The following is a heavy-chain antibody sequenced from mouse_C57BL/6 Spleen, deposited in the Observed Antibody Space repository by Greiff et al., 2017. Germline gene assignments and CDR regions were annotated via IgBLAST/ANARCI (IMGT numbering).Heavy chain of an antibody. CDR1: GYTFTDYN. CDR2: INPSNGGT. Sequence: VQLQQSGPELVKPGASVKIPCKASGYTFTDYNMAWVKQSPGKSLEWIGDINPSNGGTIYNEKFKGKATLTVDKSSSTAYMELRSLTSEDTAVYYCARGTICYGYEDDMGYWGQGTSVTVA. CDR3: ARGTICYGYEDDMGY. J-gene: IGHJ4*01. V-gene: IGHV1-18*01. D-gene: IGHD2-2*01.